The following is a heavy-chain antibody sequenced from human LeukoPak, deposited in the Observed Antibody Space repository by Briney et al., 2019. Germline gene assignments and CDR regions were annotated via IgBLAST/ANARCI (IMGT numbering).Heavy chain of an antibody. CDR2: IDNDGSNT. J-gene: IGHJ5*02. V-gene: IGHV3-74*01. CDR3: SGDRPHNWFDP. CDR1: GFTFNNHW. Sequence: GGSLRLSCAASGFTFNNHWMHWVRQVPGKGLEWVSRIDNDGSNTIYADSVKARFTISRDNAKNTLYLQMNSLRAEDTAMYYCSGDRPHNWFDPWGQGTLVTVSS.